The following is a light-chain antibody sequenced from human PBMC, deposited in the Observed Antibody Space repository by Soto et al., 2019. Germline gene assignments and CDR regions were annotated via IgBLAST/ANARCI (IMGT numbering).Light chain of an antibody. Sequence: IQMTQSPSSLSASVGDRVTITCQASQDISNCLKWYQQKPGKAPKLLIYDASKLETGVPSRFSGSGSATNFTLTISSRQAEDNVRYYCQQCYQSPLTFGEGTKVDIK. V-gene: IGKV1-33*01. CDR1: QDISNC. J-gene: IGKJ4*01. CDR2: DAS. CDR3: QQCYQSPLT.